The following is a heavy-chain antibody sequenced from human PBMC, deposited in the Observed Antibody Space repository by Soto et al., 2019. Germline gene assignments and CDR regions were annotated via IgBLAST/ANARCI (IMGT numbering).Heavy chain of an antibody. CDR2: ISASGVST. V-gene: IGHV3-23*01. CDR3: AKDIVVIPSPNAFDI. CDR1: GFTFSRYA. D-gene: IGHD2-2*01. Sequence: GGSLRLSCAASGFTFSRYAMSWVRQAAGRGLEWVSSISASGVSTYYADSVKGRFTISRDNSKNTLYLQMNSLRAEDTAVYYCAKDIVVIPSPNAFDIWGQGTMVTVSS. J-gene: IGHJ3*02.